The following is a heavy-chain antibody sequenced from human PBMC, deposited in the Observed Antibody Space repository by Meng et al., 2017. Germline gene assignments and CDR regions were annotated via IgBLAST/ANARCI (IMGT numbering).Heavy chain of an antibody. CDR3: SRGSSGSCAHFDY. V-gene: IGHV1-2*02. Sequence: ASVKVSCKASGYTFTGYYMHWVRQSPGQGPEWMGWINPNSGGTNYAQKFQGRVTMTRDTSISTAYIELSMLRSDDTAVYYFSRGSSGSCAHFDYWGQGTLVTVSS. D-gene: IGHD6-13*01. CDR2: INPNSGGT. J-gene: IGHJ4*02. CDR1: GYTFTGYY.